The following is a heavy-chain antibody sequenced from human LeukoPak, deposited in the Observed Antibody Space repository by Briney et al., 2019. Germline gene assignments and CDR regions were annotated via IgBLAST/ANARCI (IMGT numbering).Heavy chain of an antibody. Sequence: GGSLRLSCAASGFTFSSYAMSWVRQAPGKGLEWVSAISGSGGSTFYADAVKGRFTISRDNSKNTLYLQMSSLRAEDTAVYYCAKRGSGSSLYWFDYWGQGTLVTVPS. J-gene: IGHJ4*02. CDR2: ISGSGGST. CDR3: AKRGSGSSLYWFDY. D-gene: IGHD1-26*01. V-gene: IGHV3-23*01. CDR1: GFTFSSYA.